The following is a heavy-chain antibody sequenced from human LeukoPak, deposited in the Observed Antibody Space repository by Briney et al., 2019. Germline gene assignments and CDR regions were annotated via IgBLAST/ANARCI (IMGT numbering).Heavy chain of an antibody. J-gene: IGHJ4*02. CDR2: IYYGGST. CDR3: ARHVGSSWYQWIDY. D-gene: IGHD6-13*01. CDR1: GGSISSSSYY. V-gene: IGHV4-39*01. Sequence: SETLSLTCTVSGGSISSSSYYWGWIRQPPGKGLEWIGSIYYGGSTYQNPSLKSRVTMSVDTSKNQFSLKLTSVTAADTAAYFCARHVGSSWYQWIDYWGQGTLVTVSS.